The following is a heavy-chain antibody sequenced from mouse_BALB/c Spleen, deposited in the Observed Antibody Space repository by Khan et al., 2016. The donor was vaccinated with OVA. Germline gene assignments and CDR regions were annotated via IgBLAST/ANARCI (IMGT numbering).Heavy chain of an antibody. Sequence: EVQLQESGPELMKPGASVKISCKSSGYSFTSYYIHWVKQSHGKTHEWIGYIDPFNGGSTYNQKFKGKATLTVDKSSSTAYMYLRSLTSEDSSVYYCARHGSTSWFAYWGQGTLVTVSA. J-gene: IGHJ3*01. CDR3: ARHGSTSWFAY. CDR1: GYSFTSYY. V-gene: IGHV1-31*01. CDR2: IDPFNGGS. D-gene: IGHD1-1*01.